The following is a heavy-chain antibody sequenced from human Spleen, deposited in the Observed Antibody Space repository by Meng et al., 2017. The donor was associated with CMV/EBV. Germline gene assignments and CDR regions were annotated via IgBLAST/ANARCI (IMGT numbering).Heavy chain of an antibody. V-gene: IGHV3-9*03. CDR3: AKAINYKNDAFDI. CDR1: GFTVSSNY. CDR2: VTWNSVTI. Sequence: LSLTCAASGFTVSSNYITWVRQAQGKGLEWVSGVTWNSVTIAYADSVRGRFTISRDNAKNSLYLQMNSLRTEDMALYYCAKAINYKNDAFDIWGQGTMVTVSS. J-gene: IGHJ3*02. D-gene: IGHD1-7*01.